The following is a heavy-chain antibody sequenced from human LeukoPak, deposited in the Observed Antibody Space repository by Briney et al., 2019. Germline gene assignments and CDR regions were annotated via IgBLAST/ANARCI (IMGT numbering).Heavy chain of an antibody. CDR2: INIAGDT. D-gene: IGHD2-15*01. CDR1: GFTFRSYD. V-gene: IGHV3-13*04. J-gene: IGHJ6*02. Sequence: PGGSLRLSCAASGFTFRSYDMHWVRQPTGKGLEWVSGINIAGDTYYPGSVKGRFTISRQNAKNSLYLQMNSLRAGDTAVYYCARDGCRGGSCTNWYYGLDVWDQGTTVTVSS. CDR3: ARDGCRGGSCTNWYYGLDV.